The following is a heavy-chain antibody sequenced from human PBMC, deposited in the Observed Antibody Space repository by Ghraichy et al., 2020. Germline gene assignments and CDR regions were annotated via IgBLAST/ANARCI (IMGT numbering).Heavy chain of an antibody. V-gene: IGHV4-39*01. CDR2: IYYSGST. Sequence: LNISCTVSGGSISSSSYYWGWIRQPPGKGLEWIGSIYYSGSTYYNPSLKSRVTISVDTSKNQFSLKLSSVTAADTAVYYCARRPVRGSYYFDYWGQGTLVTVSS. D-gene: IGHD1-26*01. CDR3: ARRPVRGSYYFDY. J-gene: IGHJ4*02. CDR1: GGSISSSSYY.